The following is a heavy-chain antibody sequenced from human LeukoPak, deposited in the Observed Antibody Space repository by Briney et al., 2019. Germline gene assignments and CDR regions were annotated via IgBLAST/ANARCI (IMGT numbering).Heavy chain of an antibody. V-gene: IGHV4-30-2*01. J-gene: IGHJ4*02. CDR2: IYHSGST. D-gene: IGHD3-22*01. Sequence: SETLSLTCAVSGGSISSGGYSWSWIRQPPGKGLEWIGYIYHSGSTYYNPSLKSRVTISVGRSKNQFSLKLSSVTAADTAVYYCARGPEGYSYYFDYWGQGTLVTVSS. CDR1: GGSISSGGYS. CDR3: ARGPEGYSYYFDY.